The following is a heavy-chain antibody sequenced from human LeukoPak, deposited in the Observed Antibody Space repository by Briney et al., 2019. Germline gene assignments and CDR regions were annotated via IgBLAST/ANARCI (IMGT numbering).Heavy chain of an antibody. CDR2: IYSGGST. J-gene: IGHJ3*02. CDR1: GFTVSSNY. CDR3: AKDLSAVAGTRSAFDI. V-gene: IGHV3-53*01. D-gene: IGHD6-19*01. Sequence: GGSLRLSCAVSGFTVSSNYMSWVRQAPGKELEWVSVIYSGGSTHYADSVKGRFTISRDNSKNTLFLQMNSLRAEDTAVYYCAKDLSAVAGTRSAFDIWGQGTMVTVSS.